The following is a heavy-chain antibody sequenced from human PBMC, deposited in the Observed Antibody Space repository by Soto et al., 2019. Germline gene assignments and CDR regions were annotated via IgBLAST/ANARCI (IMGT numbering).Heavy chain of an antibody. V-gene: IGHV3-30-3*01. D-gene: IGHD4-4*01. CDR2: ISYDGTNN. CDR3: ARRTTVEFDY. CDR1: GFTFSAYT. Sequence: QVQLVESGGGVVQPGKSLRLSCAASGFTFSAYTMHWIRQPPGRALEWVAVISYDGTNNYYADSVKGRFTISRDNSKNTLYLQMNCLSADDTAVYYCARRTTVEFDYWGQGTLVTVSS. J-gene: IGHJ4*02.